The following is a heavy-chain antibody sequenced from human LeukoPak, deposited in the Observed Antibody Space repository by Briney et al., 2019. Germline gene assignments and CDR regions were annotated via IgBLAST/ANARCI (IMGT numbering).Heavy chain of an antibody. V-gene: IGHV4-38-2*02. CDR1: GYSISSGYY. D-gene: IGHD3-3*01. CDR3: ARGPWIFGVVNPQYNWFDP. CDR2: IYHSGST. Sequence: SETLSLTCTVSGYSISSGYYWGWIRQPPGKGLEWIGSIYHSGSTYYNPSLKGRVTISVDTSKNQFSLKLSSVTAADTAVYYCARGPWIFGVVNPQYNWFDPWGQGTLVTVSS. J-gene: IGHJ5*02.